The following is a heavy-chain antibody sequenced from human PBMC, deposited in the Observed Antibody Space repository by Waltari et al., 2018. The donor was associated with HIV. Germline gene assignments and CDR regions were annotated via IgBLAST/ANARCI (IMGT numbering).Heavy chain of an antibody. V-gene: IGHV1-69*12. J-gene: IGHJ4*02. D-gene: IGHD2-21*02. Sequence: QVQLVQSGAEVKKRGSSVKVSCKASGGTFSTFAINGVRQAPGQGLEWMGGVVPFFATTTYARKFQGRVTISATASTGTAYMELRSLTTDDTAVYYCARSLLTPYYFDSWGQGTLVTVSS. CDR2: VVPFFATT. CDR1: GGTFSTFA. CDR3: ARSLLTPYYFDS.